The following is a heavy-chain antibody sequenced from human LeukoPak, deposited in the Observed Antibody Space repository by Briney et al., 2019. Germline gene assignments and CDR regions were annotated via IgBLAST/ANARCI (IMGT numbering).Heavy chain of an antibody. V-gene: IGHV3-23*01. CDR3: AKDPSRVVPAARLDY. J-gene: IGHJ4*02. Sequence: PGGSLRLSCAASGYTFSSYAMSWVRQAPGKGLEWVSAISGSGDSTYYADSVKGRFTISRDNSKNTLYLQMNSLRAEDTAVYYCAKDPSRVVPAARLDYWGQGTLVTVSS. CDR1: GYTFSSYA. D-gene: IGHD2-2*01. CDR2: ISGSGDST.